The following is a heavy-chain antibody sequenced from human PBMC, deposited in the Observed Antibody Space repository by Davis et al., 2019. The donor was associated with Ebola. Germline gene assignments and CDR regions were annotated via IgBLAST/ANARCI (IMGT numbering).Heavy chain of an antibody. Sequence: SETLSLTCTVSGGSISSYYWGWIRHPPGKGLEWIGSIYYSGSTYYNPSLKSRVTISVDTSKNQFSLKLSSVTAADTAVYYCARGRYFDWLLSPFDYWGQGTLVTVSS. CDR2: IYYSGST. J-gene: IGHJ4*02. CDR3: ARGRYFDWLLSPFDY. CDR1: GGSISSYY. D-gene: IGHD3-9*01. V-gene: IGHV4-39*01.